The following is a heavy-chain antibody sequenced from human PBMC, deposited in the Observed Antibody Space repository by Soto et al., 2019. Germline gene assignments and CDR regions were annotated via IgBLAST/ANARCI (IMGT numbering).Heavy chain of an antibody. CDR3: ARDHGGELLRGSYGMDV. V-gene: IGHV1-69*08. Sequence: QVQLVQSGAEVKKPGSSVKVSCKASGGTFSSYTISWVRQAPGQGLEWMGRIIPILGIANYAQKFQGRVTLHADKSTSTAYMEVSSLRSEDTAVYYCARDHGGELLRGSYGMDVWGQGTTVTVSS. D-gene: IGHD1-26*01. J-gene: IGHJ6*02. CDR1: GGTFSSYT. CDR2: IIPILGIA.